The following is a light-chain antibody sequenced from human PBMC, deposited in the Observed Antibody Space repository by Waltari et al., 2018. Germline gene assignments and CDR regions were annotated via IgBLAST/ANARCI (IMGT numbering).Light chain of an antibody. Sequence: DIQMTQSPLSLSASVGDRVSITCRASQGIRNYLAWYQQKPGQVPKLLIYGASTLQSGVPSRFSGSGSGTDFTLTSSSLQPEDVATYYCQKSNSAPPPFGPGTRVDLK. CDR1: QGIRNY. V-gene: IGKV1-27*01. J-gene: IGKJ3*01. CDR2: GAS. CDR3: QKSNSAPPP.